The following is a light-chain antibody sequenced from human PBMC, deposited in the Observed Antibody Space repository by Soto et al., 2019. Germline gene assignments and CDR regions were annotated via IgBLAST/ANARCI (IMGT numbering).Light chain of an antibody. CDR3: QQRSSWPL. V-gene: IGKV3-11*01. CDR2: DTS. J-gene: IGKJ4*01. Sequence: PGDTATLSCRASQTVSNYLTWYQQKPGQAPRLLIYDTSKRAAGIPARFSGSGSGTDFTLTISSLEPGDFAVYYCQQRSSWPLFGGGTKVDIK. CDR1: QTVSNY.